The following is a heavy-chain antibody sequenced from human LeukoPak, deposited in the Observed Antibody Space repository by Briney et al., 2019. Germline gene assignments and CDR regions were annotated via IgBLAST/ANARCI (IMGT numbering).Heavy chain of an antibody. CDR3: ARDGCTPLDY. Sequence: ETLXLTCAVYGGPFNDYYWNWVRQPPGKGMEWIGEINNSGRNNYKPSLKSRVTISVEKSKNQCLLKMRSVNAADTAVYYCARDGCTPLDYWGQGTLVTVSS. D-gene: IGHD2-8*01. V-gene: IGHV4-34*01. J-gene: IGHJ4*01. CDR1: GGPFNDYY. CDR2: INNSGRN.